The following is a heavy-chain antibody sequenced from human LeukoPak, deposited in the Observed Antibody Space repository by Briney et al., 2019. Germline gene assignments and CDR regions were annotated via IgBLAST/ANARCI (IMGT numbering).Heavy chain of an antibody. V-gene: IGHV4-34*01. CDR3: AREKSSSWHYFDY. Sequence: SETLSLTCAVYGGSFSGYYWSWIRQPPGKGLEWIGEINHSGSTNYNPSLKSRVTISVDTSKNQFSLKLSSVAAADTAVYYCAREKSSSWHYFDYWGQGTLVTVSS. J-gene: IGHJ4*02. D-gene: IGHD6-13*01. CDR2: INHSGST. CDR1: GGSFSGYY.